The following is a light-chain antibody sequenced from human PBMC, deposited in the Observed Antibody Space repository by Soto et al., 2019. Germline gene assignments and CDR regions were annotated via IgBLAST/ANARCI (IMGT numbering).Light chain of an antibody. CDR3: CSYAGSSTLV. J-gene: IGLJ2*01. CDR1: SNDVGSYNL. V-gene: IGLV2-23*02. Sequence: QSALTQPASVSGSPGQSITISCTGTSNDVGSYNLVSWYQQHPGKAPKLMIYGVNQGPSGVSNRFTGSKSGNTASLTISGLQAEDEADYYCCSYAGSSTLVFGGGTKLTVL. CDR2: GVN.